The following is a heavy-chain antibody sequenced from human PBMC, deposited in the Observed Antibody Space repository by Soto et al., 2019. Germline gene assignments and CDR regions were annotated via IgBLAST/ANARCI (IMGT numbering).Heavy chain of an antibody. D-gene: IGHD2-21*01. V-gene: IGHV3-49*03. CDR2: IRSKAYGGTT. J-gene: IGHJ4*02. Sequence: GGSLRLSCTASGFTFGDYAMSWFRQASGKGLEWVGFIRSKAYGGTTEYAASVKGRFTISRDDSKSIAYLQMNSLKTEDTAVYYCAAEGFWPYSDYWGQGTLVTVSS. CDR3: AAEGFWPYSDY. CDR1: GFTFGDYA.